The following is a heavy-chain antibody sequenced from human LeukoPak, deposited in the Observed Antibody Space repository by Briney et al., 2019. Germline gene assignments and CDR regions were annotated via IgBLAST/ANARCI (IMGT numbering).Heavy chain of an antibody. CDR2: MNPNSGNT. CDR1: GYTFTSYD. D-gene: IGHD2-2*01. J-gene: IGHJ6*02. V-gene: IGHV1-8*01. Sequence: ASVKVSCKASGYTFTSYDINWVRQATGQGLEWMGWMNPNSGNTGYAQKFQGRVTMTRNTSISTAYMELSSLRSEDTAIYYCARLPGYCSGTRCYSYYYAMDVWGQGTTVTVSS. CDR3: ARLPGYCSGTRCYSYYYAMDV.